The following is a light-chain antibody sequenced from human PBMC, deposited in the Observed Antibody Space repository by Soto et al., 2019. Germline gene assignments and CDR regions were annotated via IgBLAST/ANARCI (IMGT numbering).Light chain of an antibody. CDR2: GAS. Sequence: DIQMTQSPSSVSASVGDRVTITCRASQDIRTWLAWYQQKPGKAPKILIYGASSLQSGVPSRFSGSGSGTYFTLTINSLQAEDVATYYCQHATSFPITFGQGTRLEIK. J-gene: IGKJ5*01. V-gene: IGKV1-12*01. CDR1: QDIRTW. CDR3: QHATSFPIT.